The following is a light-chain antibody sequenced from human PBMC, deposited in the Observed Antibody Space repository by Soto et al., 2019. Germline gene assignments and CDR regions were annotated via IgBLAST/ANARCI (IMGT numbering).Light chain of an antibody. CDR3: QQYQIDWT. CDR2: DAS. CDR1: QRISTC. J-gene: IGKJ1*01. Sequence: DIQMTQSPSTLSASVGDRVSITCRASQRISTCLAWYQQKPGKAPTLLIYDASSLQSGVPSRFSGSGSGTGFTLTISSLQPDDFATYYCQQYQIDWTFGQGTKVDIK. V-gene: IGKV1-5*01.